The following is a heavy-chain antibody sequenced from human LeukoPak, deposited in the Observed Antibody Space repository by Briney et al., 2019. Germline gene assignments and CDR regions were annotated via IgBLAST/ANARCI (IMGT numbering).Heavy chain of an antibody. V-gene: IGHV3-48*03. CDR1: GFTFGNYE. J-gene: IGHJ6*02. D-gene: IGHD1-26*01. CDR2: ISRSGSNI. Sequence: PGGSLRLSCAASGFTFGNYEMNWVRQAPGKGLEWVSHISRSGSNIYYADSVNGRFTISRDNAKDSLYLQMNSLRGEDTAIYYCAREGGTGSRKNYYYYYGMDVWGQGTTVTVPS. CDR3: AREGGTGSRKNYYYYYGMDV.